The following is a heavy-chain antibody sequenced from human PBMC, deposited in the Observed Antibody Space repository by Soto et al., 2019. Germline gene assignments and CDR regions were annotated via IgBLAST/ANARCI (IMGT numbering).Heavy chain of an antibody. Sequence: QVQLQESGPGLVKPSETLSLTCTVSGGSISSYYWSWIRQPPGKGLEWIGYIYYSGSTNYNPSLKSRVPISVDTSKNQFPLKLSSVTAADTAVYYCARGRVGRDGYRGFDYWGQGTLVTVSS. CDR3: ARGRVGRDGYRGFDY. CDR2: IYYSGST. D-gene: IGHD5-12*01. CDR1: GGSISSYY. J-gene: IGHJ4*02. V-gene: IGHV4-59*08.